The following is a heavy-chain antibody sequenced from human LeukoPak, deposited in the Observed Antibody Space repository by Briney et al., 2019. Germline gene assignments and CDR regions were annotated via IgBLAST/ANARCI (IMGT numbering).Heavy chain of an antibody. D-gene: IGHD3-10*01. J-gene: IGHJ3*02. Sequence: AGGSLRLSCAASGFTFSSYDMSWVRQAPGKGLEWVSAISGNGHSTYYVDSVKGRITISRDNAKNSLYLQMNSLRAEDTAVYYCARDGMGGIKAFDIWGQGTMVTVSS. CDR3: ARDGMGGIKAFDI. CDR1: GFTFSSYD. V-gene: IGHV3-23*01. CDR2: ISGNGHST.